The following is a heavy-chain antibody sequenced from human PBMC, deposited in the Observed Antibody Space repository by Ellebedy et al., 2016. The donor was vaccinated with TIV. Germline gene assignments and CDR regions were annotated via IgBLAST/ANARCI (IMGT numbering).Heavy chain of an antibody. V-gene: IGHV3-7*03. Sequence: GESLKISCAASGLTLSRYSMTWVRQAPGKGLEWVANINQDGSGKNYVDSVKGRFTISRDNANNSLSLQMNTLKAEDTAMYYCARGAGGLDYWGQGTLVTVSS. CDR3: ARGAGGLDY. D-gene: IGHD2-8*02. CDR1: GLTLSRYS. CDR2: INQDGSGK. J-gene: IGHJ4*02.